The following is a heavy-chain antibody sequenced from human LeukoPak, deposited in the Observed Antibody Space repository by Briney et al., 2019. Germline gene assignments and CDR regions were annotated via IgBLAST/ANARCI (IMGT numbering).Heavy chain of an antibody. Sequence: SETLSLTCAVSGGSISSYNWWSWFRQPPGKGLDWIGEIYHGGSTNYNPSLKSRVTISLGKSKNQFSLRLSSVTAADTAVYYCARERSTSGTDSDCYFDLWGRGTLVTVSS. CDR2: IYHGGST. V-gene: IGHV4-4*02. D-gene: IGHD1-1*01. CDR1: GGSISSYNW. CDR3: ARERSTSGTDSDCYFDL. J-gene: IGHJ2*01.